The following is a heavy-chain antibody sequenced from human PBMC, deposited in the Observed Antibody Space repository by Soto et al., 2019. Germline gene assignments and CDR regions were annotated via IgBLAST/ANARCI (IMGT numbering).Heavy chain of an antibody. CDR2: IYYSGST. V-gene: IGHV4-31*03. CDR1: GASITSGDFY. Sequence: SETLSLTCTVSGASITSGDFYWSWIRQQPGRGLEWIGYIYYSGSTYYNPSLKSRVTISVDTSKNQFSLKLSSVTAADTAVYYCARDSSSWTGNPYFDYWGQGTLVTVSS. D-gene: IGHD6-13*01. CDR3: ARDSSSWTGNPYFDY. J-gene: IGHJ4*02.